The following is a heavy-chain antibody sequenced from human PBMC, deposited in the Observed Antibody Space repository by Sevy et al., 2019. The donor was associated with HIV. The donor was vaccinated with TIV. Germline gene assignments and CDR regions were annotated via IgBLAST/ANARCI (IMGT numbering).Heavy chain of an antibody. CDR1: GFSYSSYA. D-gene: IGHD2-21*01. CDR2: IQYDGSNK. CDR3: VKEGGGEGGDH. Sequence: GGSLRLSCAASGFSYSSYAMHWVRQAPGKGLEWVACIQYDGSNKDYADSVKGRFTISRDNSKNTLDLQMNSLRVEDTAVYYCVKEGGGEGGDHWGQGTLVTVSS. J-gene: IGHJ4*02. V-gene: IGHV3-30*02.